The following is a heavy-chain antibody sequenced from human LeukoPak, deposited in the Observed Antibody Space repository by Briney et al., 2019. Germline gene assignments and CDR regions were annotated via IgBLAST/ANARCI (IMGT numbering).Heavy chain of an antibody. V-gene: IGHV3-7*03. CDR1: GFTFSSYW. Sequence: GGSLRLSCAAPGFTFSSYWMSWVRQAPGKGLEWVANIKQDGSEKYYVDSVKGRFTISRDNAKTSVYLQMNSLRVEDTAVYYCARGGAQGMDVWGQGTTVTVSS. J-gene: IGHJ6*02. D-gene: IGHD1-26*01. CDR3: ARGGAQGMDV. CDR2: IKQDGSEK.